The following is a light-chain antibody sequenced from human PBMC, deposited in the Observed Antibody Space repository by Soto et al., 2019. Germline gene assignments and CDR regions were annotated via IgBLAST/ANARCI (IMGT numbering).Light chain of an antibody. CDR3: QQNYGPPRT. V-gene: IGKV1-39*01. CDR1: QTISSY. J-gene: IGKJ2*01. Sequence: DIQMTQSPSSLSASVGDRVTITCRASQTISSYLNWYQQKPGEAPILLIYAASTLASGVPSRFSGSGSGTDFTLIISSLQPEYFATYYCQQNYGPPRTFGQGTKLEIK. CDR2: AAS.